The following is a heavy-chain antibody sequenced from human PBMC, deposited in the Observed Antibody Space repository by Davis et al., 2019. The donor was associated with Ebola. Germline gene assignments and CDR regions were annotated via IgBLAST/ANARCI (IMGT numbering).Heavy chain of an antibody. CDR2: IGTAGDT. Sequence: GESLKISCAASGFTFSSYDMHWVRQATGKGLEWVSAIGTAGDTYYSVSVKGRFTISRENAKNSLYLQMNSLRAEDTAVYYCARGSFGDSVFDPWGQGTLVTVSS. CDR3: ARGSFGDSVFDP. J-gene: IGHJ5*02. D-gene: IGHD4-17*01. CDR1: GFTFSSYD. V-gene: IGHV3-13*01.